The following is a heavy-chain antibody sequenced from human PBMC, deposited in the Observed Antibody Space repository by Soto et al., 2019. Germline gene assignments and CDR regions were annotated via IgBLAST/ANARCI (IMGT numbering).Heavy chain of an antibody. J-gene: IGHJ5*02. CDR2: IYSTGTT. V-gene: IGHV4-4*07. CDR3: VGDGRKTLRAWFDH. CDR1: GASISGFY. D-gene: IGHD1-1*01. Sequence: SETLSLTCTVSGASISGFYWSWIRKSAGKGLEWIGRIYSTGTTDYNPSLKSRVMMSVDTSKKQFSLKLRSVTAADTAVYYFVGDGRKTLRAWFDHWRQGISATVSS.